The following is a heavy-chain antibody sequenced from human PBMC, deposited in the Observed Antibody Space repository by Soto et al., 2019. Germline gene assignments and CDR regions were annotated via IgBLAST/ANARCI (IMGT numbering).Heavy chain of an antibody. Sequence: GGSLRLSCAASGFTFSSYSMNWVRQAPGKGLEWVSYISSSSSTIYYADSVKGRFTISRDNSKNTLYLQMNSLRAEDTAVYYCAKALSSGYPDHFDYWGQGTLVTVSS. V-gene: IGHV3-48*01. J-gene: IGHJ4*02. CDR3: AKALSSGYPDHFDY. CDR2: ISSSSSTI. D-gene: IGHD3-22*01. CDR1: GFTFSSYS.